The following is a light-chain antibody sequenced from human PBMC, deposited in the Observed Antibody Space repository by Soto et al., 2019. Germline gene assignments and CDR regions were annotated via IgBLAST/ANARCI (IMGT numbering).Light chain of an antibody. V-gene: IGKV3-20*01. CDR1: QSVSSY. CDR2: GAS. CDR3: QQYGTSEII. Sequence: EVFLTQSPATLSLSRWEIATLSCRASQSVSSYLAWYQQKPGQAPRLLIYGASSRATGIPDRFSGSGSGTDFTLTISRLETEDFAVFYCQQYGTSEIIFGQGTRLEIK. J-gene: IGKJ5*01.